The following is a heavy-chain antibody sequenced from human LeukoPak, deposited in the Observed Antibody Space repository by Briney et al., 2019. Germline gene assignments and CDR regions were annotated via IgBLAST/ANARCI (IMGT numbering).Heavy chain of an antibody. Sequence: ASVKVSCKASGYTFTSYGISWVRLAPGQGLEWMGWTSAYNGNTNYAQKLQGRVTMTTDTSTSTAYMELRSLRSDDTAVYYCARHSSSWYDAFDIWGQGTMVTVSS. CDR2: TSAYNGNT. J-gene: IGHJ3*02. CDR1: GYTFTSYG. V-gene: IGHV1-18*01. D-gene: IGHD6-13*01. CDR3: ARHSSSWYDAFDI.